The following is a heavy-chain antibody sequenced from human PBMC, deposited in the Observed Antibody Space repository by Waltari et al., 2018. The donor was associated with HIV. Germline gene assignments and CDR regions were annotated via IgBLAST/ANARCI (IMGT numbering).Heavy chain of an antibody. Sequence: QVKLQESGPGLVKPSETLSLTCNGSGGSLGSYYWSWIRQPPGKGLEWIGYIYYSGSTNYNPSLKSRVTISVDTSKNQFSLNLTSVTAADTAVYYCARGGVVTTYDYWGQGTLVTVSS. CDR3: ARGGVVTTYDY. V-gene: IGHV4-59*01. CDR2: IYYSGST. D-gene: IGHD2-21*02. CDR1: GGSLGSYY. J-gene: IGHJ4*02.